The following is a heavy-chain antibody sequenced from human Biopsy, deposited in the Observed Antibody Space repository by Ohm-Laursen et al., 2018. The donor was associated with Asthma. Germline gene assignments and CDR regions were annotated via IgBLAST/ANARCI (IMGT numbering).Heavy chain of an antibody. V-gene: IGHV1-69*01. CDR3: ARSYCGGDCYSPFDY. CDR1: GDSFSNYA. Sequence: SPVKVSCKASGDSFSNYAISWVRQAPGQGLEWMGGIMPIFGTPNYAQKFQHRLTITADDSTTTVYMELSSLKLEDTAVYFCARSYCGGDCYSPFDYWGQGSLVTVSS. J-gene: IGHJ4*02. D-gene: IGHD2-21*01. CDR2: IMPIFGTP.